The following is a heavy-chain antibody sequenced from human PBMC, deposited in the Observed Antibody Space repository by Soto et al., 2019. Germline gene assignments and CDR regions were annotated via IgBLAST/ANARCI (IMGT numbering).Heavy chain of an antibody. CDR1: GGTLSSYA. Sequence: GPSVTVCCKASGGTLSSYAISWVRQDPEQGLEWMGGIIPIFGTANYAQKFQGRVTMTRDTSTSTVYMELSSLRSEDTAVYYCARDPYYDFWSGRNWFDPWGQGTLVTVSS. D-gene: IGHD3-3*01. V-gene: IGHV1-69*05. J-gene: IGHJ5*02. CDR2: IIPIFGTA. CDR3: ARDPYYDFWSGRNWFDP.